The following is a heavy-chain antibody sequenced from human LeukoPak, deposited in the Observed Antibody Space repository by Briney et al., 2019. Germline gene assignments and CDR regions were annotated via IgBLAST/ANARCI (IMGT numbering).Heavy chain of an antibody. CDR2: ISYDGSNK. J-gene: IGHJ4*02. D-gene: IGHD1-1*01. Sequence: GGSLRLSCAVSGFTFTSFGTQWVRQAPGKGLEWVAVISYDGSNKYYADSVKGRFTISRDNSKNTLYLQMNSLGAEDTAVYYCARDRGPPNEHYLVLWGRGTLVTVSS. CDR3: ARDRGPPNEHYLVL. V-gene: IGHV3-30*03. CDR1: GFTFTSFG.